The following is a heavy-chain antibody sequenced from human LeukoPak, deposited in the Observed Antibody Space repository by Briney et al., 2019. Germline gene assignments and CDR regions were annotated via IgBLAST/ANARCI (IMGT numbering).Heavy chain of an antibody. CDR2: ISSSSSYI. D-gene: IGHD5-12*01. V-gene: IGHV3-21*01. Sequence: PGGSLRLSCAASGFTFSSYSMNWVRQAPGKGLEWVSSISSSSSYIYYADSVKGRFTISRDNAKNSLYLQMNGLRAEDTAVYYCARDFSGGYDYWSDPWGQGTLVTVSS. CDR3: ARDFSGGYDYWSDP. J-gene: IGHJ5*02. CDR1: GFTFSSYS.